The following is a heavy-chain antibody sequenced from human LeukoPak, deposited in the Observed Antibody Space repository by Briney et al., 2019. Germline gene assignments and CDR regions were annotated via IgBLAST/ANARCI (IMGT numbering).Heavy chain of an antibody. J-gene: IGHJ4*02. Sequence: SETLSLTCTVSGGSISTYYWSWLRQPPGKGPEWIGYIYNNGSPNYNPSLKSRVSMSIDTSKNQFSLRLNSVTAEDTAVYYCARNGGSWSFDYWGRGTLVTASS. V-gene: IGHV4-59*08. CDR1: GGSISTYY. D-gene: IGHD6-13*01. CDR2: IYNNGSP. CDR3: ARNGGSWSFDY.